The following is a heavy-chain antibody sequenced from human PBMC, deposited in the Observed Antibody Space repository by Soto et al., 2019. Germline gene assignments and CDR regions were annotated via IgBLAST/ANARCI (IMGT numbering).Heavy chain of an antibody. CDR1: GFSFNNYA. V-gene: IGHV3-23*01. CDR3: AKESKTEFNIYSYGFWYYFDY. Sequence: GGSLRLSCAASGFSFNNYAMSWVRQAPGKGLEWVSGISGSGGSTYYAESVKGRFTISRDNSKNTLYLQMNSLRAEDTAVYYCAKESKTEFNIYSYGFWYYFDYWGQGTLVTVSS. CDR2: ISGSGGST. D-gene: IGHD5-18*01. J-gene: IGHJ4*02.